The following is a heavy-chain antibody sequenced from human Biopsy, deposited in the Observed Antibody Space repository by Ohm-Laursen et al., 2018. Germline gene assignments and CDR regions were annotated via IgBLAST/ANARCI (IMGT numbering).Heavy chain of an antibody. Sequence: SVKVSCKAPGGTFSRYGINWVRQAPGQGLEWMGRINPNSGDTVFARNFQGRVTMTRDTAISTVYMDLRNLRPDDTAVYFCARVFCTSTTCYGLLDNWGQGTVVTVSS. CDR1: GGTFSRYG. D-gene: IGHD2/OR15-2a*01. CDR3: ARVFCTSTTCYGLLDN. J-gene: IGHJ4*02. CDR2: INPNSGDT. V-gene: IGHV1-2*06.